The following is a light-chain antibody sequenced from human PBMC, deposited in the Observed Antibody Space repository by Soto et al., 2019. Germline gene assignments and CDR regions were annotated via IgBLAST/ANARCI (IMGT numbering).Light chain of an antibody. J-gene: IGKJ1*01. V-gene: IGKV3-20*01. Sequence: EIVLTQSPGTLSLSPGERATLSCRASQSVSNNYLAWYQQKPGQAPRLLIYGASNRATGIPDRFSGSGSGTDFTLTISRLEPEEFAVYYCQQYGSSGTFGQGTKFDIK. CDR1: QSVSNNY. CDR2: GAS. CDR3: QQYGSSGT.